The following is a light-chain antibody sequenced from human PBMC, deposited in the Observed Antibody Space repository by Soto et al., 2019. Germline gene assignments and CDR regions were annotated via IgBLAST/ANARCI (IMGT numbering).Light chain of an antibody. J-gene: IGKJ3*01. CDR2: AAS. V-gene: IGKV1-12*01. CDR3: QQANSFPFT. CDR1: QGIRRW. Sequence: DIQMTQSPSSVSASVGDRVTITCRASQGIRRWLAWYQQKPGKAPKLLIYAASSLQSGVPSRFSGSGSGTDFTLTISSLQPEDFANYYCQQANSFPFTFGPGTKVDIK.